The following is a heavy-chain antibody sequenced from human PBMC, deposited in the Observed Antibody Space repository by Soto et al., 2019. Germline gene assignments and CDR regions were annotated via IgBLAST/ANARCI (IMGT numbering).Heavy chain of an antibody. V-gene: IGHV3-7*04. J-gene: IGHJ4*02. Sequence: GGSLRLSCAASGFTLRSSWMSWVRQVPGKGLEWVANIKDDGSEKYYVDSVEGRFTISRDNAESSVYLQMNSLRAEDTAVYYWARATFGVVRVHHFDYWGQGTLVTVSS. CDR1: GFTLRSSW. D-gene: IGHD3-3*01. CDR2: IKDDGSEK. CDR3: ARATFGVVRVHHFDY.